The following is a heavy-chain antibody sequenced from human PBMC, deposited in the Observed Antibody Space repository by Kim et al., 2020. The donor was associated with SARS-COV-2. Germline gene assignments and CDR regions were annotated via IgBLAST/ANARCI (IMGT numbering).Heavy chain of an antibody. CDR2: IYYSGST. Sequence: SETLSLTCTVSGGSISSGDCYWSWIRQPPGKGLEWIGYIYYSGSTYYTPSLKSRVTVSLDTSKNQFSLKLTSVTAADTAVYYCARERFWSGKTIFDYWGQGTLVTVSS. V-gene: IGHV4-30-4*01. CDR3: ARERFWSGKTIFDY. J-gene: IGHJ4*02. D-gene: IGHD3-3*01. CDR1: GGSISSGDCY.